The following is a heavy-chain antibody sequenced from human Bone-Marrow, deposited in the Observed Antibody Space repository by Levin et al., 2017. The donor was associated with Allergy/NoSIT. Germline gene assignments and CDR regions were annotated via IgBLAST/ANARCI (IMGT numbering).Heavy chain of an antibody. CDR3: ARESGDYATRDEAFDI. D-gene: IGHD4-17*01. CDR1: GGSISSGGYY. V-gene: IGHV4-31*03. J-gene: IGHJ3*02. CDR2: IYYSGST. Sequence: PSETLSLTCTVSGGSISSGGYYWSWIRQHPGKGLEWIGYIYYSGSTYYNPSLKSRVTISVDTSKNQFSLKLSSVTAADTAVYYCARESGDYATRDEAFDIWGQGTMVTVSS.